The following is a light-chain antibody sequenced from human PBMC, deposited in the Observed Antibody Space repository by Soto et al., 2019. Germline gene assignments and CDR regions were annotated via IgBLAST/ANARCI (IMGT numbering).Light chain of an antibody. V-gene: IGLV1-47*02. J-gene: IGLJ3*02. CDR1: SSNIGSNY. CDR2: SNN. Sequence: QSVLTQPPSASGTPGQRVTISCSGSSSNIGSNYVYWYQQLPGTAPKLLIYSNNQRPSGVPDRFSGSKSGTSASLAISGLRSEDEADYYCAAWDDSLSGQGVFGGGTKLTV. CDR3: AAWDDSLSGQGV.